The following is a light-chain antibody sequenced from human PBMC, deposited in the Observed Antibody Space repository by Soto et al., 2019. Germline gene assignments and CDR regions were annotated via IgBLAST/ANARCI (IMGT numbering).Light chain of an antibody. J-gene: IGLJ2*01. CDR3: AAWDDSRNAVV. CDR1: TSNIGTNA. CDR2: NVD. V-gene: IGLV1-44*01. Sequence: QSVLTQPPSASETPGQRVTISCSGTTSNIGTNAVNWYQHLPGTAPRLLSYNVDQRPSGVPDRFSGSRAGTSASLAISGLQSEDEADYYCAAWDDSRNAVVFGGGTKVTVL.